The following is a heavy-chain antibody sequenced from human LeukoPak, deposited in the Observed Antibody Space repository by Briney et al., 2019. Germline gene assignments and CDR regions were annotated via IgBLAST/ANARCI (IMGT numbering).Heavy chain of an antibody. CDR2: IYYSGST. Sequence: SEILSLTCTVSGGSISSYYWSWIRQPPGKGLEWIGYIYYSGSTNYNPSLKSRVTISVDTSKNQFSLRLISVTAADTAVYYCARQTGRFDPWGQGTLVTVSS. CDR1: GGSISSYY. CDR3: ARQTGRFDP. V-gene: IGHV4-59*08. J-gene: IGHJ5*02.